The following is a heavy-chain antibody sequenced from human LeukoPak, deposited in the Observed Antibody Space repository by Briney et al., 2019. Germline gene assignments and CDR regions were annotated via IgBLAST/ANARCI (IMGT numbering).Heavy chain of an antibody. CDR1: GGSFSGYY. Sequence: PSETLSLTCAVYGGSFSGYYWSWIRQPPGKGLEWIGEINHSGSTNYNPSLKSRVTISVDTSKNQFSLKLSSVTAADTAVYYCAREDGLYYFDYWGQGTLVTVSS. V-gene: IGHV4-34*01. D-gene: IGHD5-24*01. CDR2: INHSGST. J-gene: IGHJ4*02. CDR3: AREDGLYYFDY.